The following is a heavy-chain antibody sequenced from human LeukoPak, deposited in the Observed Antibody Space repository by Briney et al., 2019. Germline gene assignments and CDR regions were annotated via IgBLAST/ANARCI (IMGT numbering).Heavy chain of an antibody. CDR1: GFTFSSYA. D-gene: IGHD2-2*01. J-gene: IGHJ4*02. CDR3: AKDQSSTYDPSHFDY. V-gene: IGHV3-23*01. CDR2: ISGSGGST. Sequence: GGSLRLSCAASGFTFSSYAMSWVRQAPGKGLEWVSAISGSGGSTYYADSVKGRFTISRDNSKNTLYLQMNSLRAEDTAVYYCAKDQSSTYDPSHFDYWGQGTLVTVSS.